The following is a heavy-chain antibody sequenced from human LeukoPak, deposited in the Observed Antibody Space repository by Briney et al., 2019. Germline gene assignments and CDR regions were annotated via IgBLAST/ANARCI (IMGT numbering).Heavy chain of an antibody. D-gene: IGHD3-16*01. CDR1: GFTFSSYS. V-gene: IGHV3-48*01. Sequence: GGSLRLSCAASGFTFSSYSMNWVRQAPGKGLEWVSYISSSSSTIAYVDSAKGRFTISRDNANNSLYLQMNSVRAEDTAVYYCAYTNNLKYWGQGTLVTVSS. CDR3: AYTNNLKY. CDR2: ISSSSSTI. J-gene: IGHJ4*02.